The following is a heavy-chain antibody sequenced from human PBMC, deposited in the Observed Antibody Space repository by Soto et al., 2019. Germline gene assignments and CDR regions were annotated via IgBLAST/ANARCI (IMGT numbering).Heavy chain of an antibody. D-gene: IGHD4-17*01. V-gene: IGHV3-23*01. CDR3: SKDHPNYGDDAN. Sequence: EVQLLESGGGLVQPGGSLRLSCAASGFTFSSDAMSWVRQAPGKGLEWVSASSGSGGSTYYADSVKGRFTISRDNSQNTLYLQMNSLRAEDTAVYYCSKDHPNYGDDANWGQGTLVTVSS. CDR2: SSGSGGST. J-gene: IGHJ4*02. CDR1: GFTFSSDA.